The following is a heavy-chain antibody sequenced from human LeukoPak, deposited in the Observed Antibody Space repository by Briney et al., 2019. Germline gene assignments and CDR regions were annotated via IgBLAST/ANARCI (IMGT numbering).Heavy chain of an antibody. CDR2: ISYDGSNK. V-gene: IGHV3-30*14. D-gene: IGHD3-10*01. Sequence: GGSLRLSCAASGFTFSRFAMHWVRQAPGKGLEWVAVISYDGSNKYYADSVRGRFTISKDNSKNTVDLLMNSVRAEDTALYFCAKGKFGDPLNYWGQGTLVTVSS. J-gene: IGHJ4*02. CDR1: GFTFSRFA. CDR3: AKGKFGDPLNY.